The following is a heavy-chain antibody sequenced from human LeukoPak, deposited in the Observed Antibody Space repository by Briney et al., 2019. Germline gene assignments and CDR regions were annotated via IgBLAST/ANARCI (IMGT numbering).Heavy chain of an antibody. CDR1: GYTFTGYY. Sequence: ASVKVSCKASGYTFTGYYMHWVRQAPGQGLEWMGWINPNSGGRNSAQRFQGRVTMTSDTSTSTAYMELSRLRSDDTAVYYCARGTSGSYLDHSEYWGQGTLVTVSS. CDR2: INPNSGGR. CDR3: ARGTSGSYLDHSEY. D-gene: IGHD1-26*01. J-gene: IGHJ4*02. V-gene: IGHV1-2*02.